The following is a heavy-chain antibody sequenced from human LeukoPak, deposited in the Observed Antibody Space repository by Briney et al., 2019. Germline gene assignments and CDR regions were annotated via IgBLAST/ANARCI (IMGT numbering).Heavy chain of an antibody. D-gene: IGHD1-26*01. J-gene: IGHJ4*02. CDR3: ARDEGGYGGTYYGYFDY. CDR1: GYTFTGYY. CDR2: INPNSGGT. V-gene: IGHV1-2*02. Sequence: GASVKVSCKASGYTFTGYYMHWVRQAPGQGLEWMGWINPNSGGTNYAQKFQGRVTMTRDTSISTAHMELSGLRSDDTAVYYCARDEGGYGGTYYGYFDYWGQGTLVTVSS.